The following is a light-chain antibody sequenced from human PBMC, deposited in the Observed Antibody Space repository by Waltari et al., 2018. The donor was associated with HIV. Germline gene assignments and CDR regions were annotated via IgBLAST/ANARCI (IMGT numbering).Light chain of an antibody. V-gene: IGKV1-5*03. J-gene: IGKJ2*01. CDR1: QIINNW. CDR3: QQYNSHSYT. CDR2: KPS. Sequence: DVQMTQSPSTLSASVGERVALNCRASQIINNWLAWYQQKPGRPPKLIIYKPSNVESGVQARFIGSGSGAEFTLTIDGLQPDDFATYFCQQYNSHSYTFGQGTRLDI.